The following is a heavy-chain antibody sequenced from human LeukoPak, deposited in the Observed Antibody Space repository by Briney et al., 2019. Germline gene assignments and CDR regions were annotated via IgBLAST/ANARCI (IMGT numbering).Heavy chain of an antibody. J-gene: IGHJ4*02. CDR1: GFTFSSYG. D-gene: IGHD3-9*01. CDR3: ARDQNILTGYYLFDY. V-gene: IGHV3-33*01. Sequence: RSLRLSCAASGFTFSSYGMHWVRQAPGKGLEWVGVIWSDGSNDYYADSVRGRFTISRDNSKNTLDLHMNSLRAEDTAVYYCARDQNILTGYYLFDYWGQGTLVTVSS. CDR2: IWSDGSND.